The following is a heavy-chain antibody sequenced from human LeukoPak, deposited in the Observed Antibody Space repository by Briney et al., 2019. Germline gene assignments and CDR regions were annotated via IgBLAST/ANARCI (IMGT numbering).Heavy chain of an antibody. CDR3: ARDWGGGHFDY. Sequence: GGSLRLSCAASGFTFSSYGMHWVRQAPGKGLEWVAVIWYDGSNKYYADSMKGRFTISRDNSKNTLYLQMNSLRAEDTAVYYCARDWGGGHFDYWGQGTLVTVSS. CDR1: GFTFSSYG. D-gene: IGHD3-16*01. J-gene: IGHJ4*02. V-gene: IGHV3-33*01. CDR2: IWYDGSNK.